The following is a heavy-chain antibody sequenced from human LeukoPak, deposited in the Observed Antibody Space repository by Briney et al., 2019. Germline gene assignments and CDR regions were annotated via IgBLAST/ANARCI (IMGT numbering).Heavy chain of an antibody. V-gene: IGHV3-20*01. Sequence: GGSLRLSCAASGFTFDDYGMSWVRQAPGKGLEWVSGISWNGGSTGYADSVKGRFAISRDNAKNSLYLQMNSLRAEDTALYHCARAKGIAAAEFDYWGQGTLVTVSS. J-gene: IGHJ4*02. CDR1: GFTFDDYG. D-gene: IGHD6-13*01. CDR3: ARAKGIAAAEFDY. CDR2: ISWNGGST.